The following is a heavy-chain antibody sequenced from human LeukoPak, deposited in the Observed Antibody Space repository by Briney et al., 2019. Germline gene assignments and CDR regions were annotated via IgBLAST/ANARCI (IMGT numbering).Heavy chain of an antibody. CDR2: FDPEDGET. V-gene: IGHV1-24*01. D-gene: IGHD2-2*01. Sequence: ASVKVSCKVSGYTLTELSMHWVRQAPGKGLEWMGGFDPEDGETIYAQKFQGRVTMTEDTSTDTAYMELSSLRSEDTAVYYCATRSDCSSTSCPGVIWGQGTMVTVSS. J-gene: IGHJ3*02. CDR1: GYTLTELS. CDR3: ATRSDCSSTSCPGVI.